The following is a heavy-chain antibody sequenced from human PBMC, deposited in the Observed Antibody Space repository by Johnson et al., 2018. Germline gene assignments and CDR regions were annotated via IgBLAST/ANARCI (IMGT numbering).Heavy chain of an antibody. V-gene: IGHV3-33*01. Sequence: QVQLVQSGGGVVQPGTTLRLSCVASGFTFNSHGMLWVRQAPGKGLEWVSSIWYDGSNQYYAYSVKGRFTMSRDNSKNTLYLQMNSLRAEDTAVYYCARRVVPPTNFALDVWGQGTTVTVSS. D-gene: IGHD2-2*01. CDR1: GFTFNSHG. J-gene: IGHJ6*02. CDR2: IWYDGSNQ. CDR3: ARRVVPPTNFALDV.